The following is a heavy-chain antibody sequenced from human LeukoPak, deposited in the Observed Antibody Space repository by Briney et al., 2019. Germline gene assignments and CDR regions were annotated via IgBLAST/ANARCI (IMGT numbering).Heavy chain of an antibody. CDR2: IYYSGST. D-gene: IGHD5-18*01. Sequence: PSETLSLTCTVSGGSISSGFWSWIRQPPGKGLEWIGYIYYSGSTNYNPSLKSRVTISIDTSKNQFSLKLSSVTAADTAVYYCAIVDTAIGAFDIWGQGTMVTVPS. CDR3: AIVDTAIGAFDI. CDR1: GGSISSGF. J-gene: IGHJ3*02. V-gene: IGHV4-59*12.